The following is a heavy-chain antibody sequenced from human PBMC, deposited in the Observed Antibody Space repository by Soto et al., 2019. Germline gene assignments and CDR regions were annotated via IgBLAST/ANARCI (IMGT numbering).Heavy chain of an antibody. Sequence: QVQLVQSGAEVKKPGSSVKVSCKASGGTFSSYAISWVRQAPGQGLEWMGGIIPIFGTANYAQKFQGRVTITADKSTSKAYMELSRLRSEDTAVYYCARDTSGPEYWLRSSIYGMDVWGQGTTVTVSS. CDR3: ARDTSGPEYWLRSSIYGMDV. V-gene: IGHV1-69*06. D-gene: IGHD5-12*01. CDR2: IIPIFGTA. CDR1: GGTFSSYA. J-gene: IGHJ6*02.